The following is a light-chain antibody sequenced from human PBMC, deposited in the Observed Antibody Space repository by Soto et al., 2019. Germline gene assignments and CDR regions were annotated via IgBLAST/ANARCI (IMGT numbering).Light chain of an antibody. CDR1: SSDVGSYNY. J-gene: IGLJ1*01. Sequence: QSALTQPASVSGSPGQSITISCTGASSDVGSYNYVSWYQQYPGKAPKLMLFEVSARPSGVSNRFSGSKSGNTASLTISGLQAEDEADYYCNSYTSSSSLVFGTGTKVTVL. CDR2: EVS. V-gene: IGLV2-14*01. CDR3: NSYTSSSSLV.